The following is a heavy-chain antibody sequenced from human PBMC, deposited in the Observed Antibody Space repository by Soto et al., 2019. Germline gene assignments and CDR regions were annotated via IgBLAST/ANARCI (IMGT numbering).Heavy chain of an antibody. D-gene: IGHD1-26*01. V-gene: IGHV1-2*02. CDR2: VNPNSSGT. J-gene: IGHJ6*02. CDR1: GYTFTGYY. Sequence: QVQLVQSGAEVKKPGASVKVSCKASGYTFTGYYMHWVRQAPGQGLEWMGWVNPNSSGTNYAQKFQGRVTMTRDTSISTAYMELSRLRSDDTAVYYCARAPYFRVGATSGYYYYGMDVWGQGTTVTVSS. CDR3: ARAPYFRVGATSGYYYYGMDV.